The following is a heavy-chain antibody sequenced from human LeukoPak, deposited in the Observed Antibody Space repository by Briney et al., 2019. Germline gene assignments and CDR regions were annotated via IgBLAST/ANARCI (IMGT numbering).Heavy chain of an antibody. CDR2: ISGSGGST. D-gene: IGHD3-10*01. V-gene: IGHV3-23*01. J-gene: IGHJ4*02. Sequence: PGGSLRLSCAASGFTFSSYAMSWVRQAPGKGLEWVSAISGSGGSTYYADSVKGRFTISRDNAKNSLYLQMNSLRAEDTAVYYCARDMGRYYGSGSYYDYWGQGTLVTVSS. CDR3: ARDMGRYYGSGSYYDY. CDR1: GFTFSSYA.